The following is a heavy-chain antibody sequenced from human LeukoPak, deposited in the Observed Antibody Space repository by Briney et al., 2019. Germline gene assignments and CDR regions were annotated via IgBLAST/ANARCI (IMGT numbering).Heavy chain of an antibody. CDR3: ARVDTPRSSSDC. V-gene: IGHV3-21*03. D-gene: IGHD6-6*01. CDR1: GFTFSSYC. J-gene: IGHJ4*02. Sequence: GGSLRLSCAASGFTFSSYCMNWVRQAPGKGLEWVSSISSSSSYINYADSVKGRFTISRDKAKNSLFLQMNSLRAEDTAVYYCARVDTPRSSSDCWGQGTLVTVSS. CDR2: ISSSSSYI.